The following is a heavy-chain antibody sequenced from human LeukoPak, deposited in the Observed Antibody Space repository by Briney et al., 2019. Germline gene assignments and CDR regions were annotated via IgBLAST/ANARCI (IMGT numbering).Heavy chain of an antibody. J-gene: IGHJ4*02. D-gene: IGHD6-19*01. CDR3: AKRGSIAVAGPFDY. CDR1: GFTFSSYA. CDR2: ISGSGGST. Sequence: GGSLRLSCAASGFTFSSYAMSWVRQAPGKGLEWVSAISGSGGSTYYADSVKGRFTISRDNSKNTLYLQMNSLRAGDTAVYYCAKRGSIAVAGPFDYWGRGTLVTVSS. V-gene: IGHV3-23*01.